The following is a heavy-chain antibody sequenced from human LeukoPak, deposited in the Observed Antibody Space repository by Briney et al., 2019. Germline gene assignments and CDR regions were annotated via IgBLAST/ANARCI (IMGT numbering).Heavy chain of an antibody. V-gene: IGHV1-2*06. CDR2: INPNSGGT. CDR1: GYTFTGCY. CDR3: ARDYYGSGSYYGNFDY. J-gene: IGHJ4*02. D-gene: IGHD3-10*01. Sequence: ASVKVSCKASGYTFTGCYMHWVRQAPGQGLEWMGRINPNSGGTNYAQKFQGRVTMTRDTSISTAYMELSRLRSDDTAVYYCARDYYGSGSYYGNFDYWGQGTLVTVSS.